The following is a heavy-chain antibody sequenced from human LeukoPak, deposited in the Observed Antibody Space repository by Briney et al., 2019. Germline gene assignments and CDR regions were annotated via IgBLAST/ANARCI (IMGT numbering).Heavy chain of an antibody. D-gene: IGHD1-26*01. V-gene: IGHV1-18*01. CDR3: AREGVGADDYYYYMDV. Sequence: ASVKVSCKASGYTFTSYGISWVRQAPGQGLEWMGWISAYNGNTNYAQKLQGRVTMTTDTSTSTAYMELSSLRSEDTAVYYCAREGVGADDYYYYMDVWGKGTTVTVSS. CDR1: GYTFTSYG. J-gene: IGHJ6*03. CDR2: ISAYNGNT.